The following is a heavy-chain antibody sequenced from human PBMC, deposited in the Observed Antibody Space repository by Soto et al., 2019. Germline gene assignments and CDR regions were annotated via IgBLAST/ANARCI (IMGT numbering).Heavy chain of an antibody. CDR1: GGSISSDGYS. CDR2: LYHTGDT. J-gene: IGHJ6*03. CDR3: SRDAPTIIGAYNMDV. V-gene: IGHV4-30-2*06. Sequence: SETLSLTCAVSGGSISSDGYSWNWIRESPGKGLEWIGYLYHTGDTYSNPSLKSRVSISVDRSKNQFSLKLNSVTAADTAVYYCSRDAPTIIGAYNMDVWGQGTTVTVSS. D-gene: IGHD3-10*02.